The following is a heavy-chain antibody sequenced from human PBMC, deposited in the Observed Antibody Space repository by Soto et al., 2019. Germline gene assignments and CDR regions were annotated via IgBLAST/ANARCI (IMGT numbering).Heavy chain of an antibody. CDR2: IVVGSGNT. CDR1: GFTFTSSA. Sequence: SVKVSCKASGFTFTSSAVQWVRQARGQRLEWIGWIVVGSGNTNYAQKFQERVTITRDMSTSTAYMELSSLRSEDTAVYFCVSQRTTVPTQAYFDYWGPGALVTVSS. V-gene: IGHV1-58*01. D-gene: IGHD4-17*01. CDR3: VSQRTTVPTQAYFDY. J-gene: IGHJ4*02.